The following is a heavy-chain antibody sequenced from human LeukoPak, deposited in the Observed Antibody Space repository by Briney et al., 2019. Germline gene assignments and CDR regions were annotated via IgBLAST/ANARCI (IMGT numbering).Heavy chain of an antibody. CDR3: ARDFKRYCSSTSCPGYFDY. D-gene: IGHD2-2*01. CDR1: GFTFSSYA. J-gene: IGHJ4*02. V-gene: IGHV3-30-3*01. CDR2: ISYDGSNK. Sequence: GGSLRLSCAASGFTFSSYAVHWVRQAPGKGLEWVAVISYDGSNKYYADSVKGRFTISGDNSKNTLYLQMNSLRAEDTAVYYCARDFKRYCSSTSCPGYFDYWGQGTLVTVSS.